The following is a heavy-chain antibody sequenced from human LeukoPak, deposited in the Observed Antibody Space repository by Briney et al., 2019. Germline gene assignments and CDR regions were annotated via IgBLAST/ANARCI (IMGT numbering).Heavy chain of an antibody. CDR2: ISYDGSNK. J-gene: IGHJ4*02. CDR1: GFTFSSYA. D-gene: IGHD3-22*01. V-gene: IGHV3-30-3*01. Sequence: GGSLRLSCAASGFTFSSYAMHWVRQAPGKGLEWVAFISYDGSNKYYADSVKGRFTISRDNSKNTLYLQMNSLRAEDTAVYYCAREGGYDSSGPFDYWGQGTLVTVSS. CDR3: AREGGYDSSGPFDY.